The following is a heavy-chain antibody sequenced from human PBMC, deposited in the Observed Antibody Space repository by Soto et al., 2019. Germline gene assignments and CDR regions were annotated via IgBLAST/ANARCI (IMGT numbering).Heavy chain of an antibody. CDR1: GYTFTSYS. J-gene: IGHJ5*02. D-gene: IGHD1-26*01. V-gene: IGHV1-3*01. CDR3: ARNPSRRSLFDP. CDR2: INAGNGNT. Sequence: ASVKVSCKASGYTFTSYSMHWVRQAPGQRLEWMGWINAGNGNTKYSQKFQGRVTITRDTSASTAYMELSSLRSEDTAVYYCARNPSRRSLFDPWGQGTLVTVSS.